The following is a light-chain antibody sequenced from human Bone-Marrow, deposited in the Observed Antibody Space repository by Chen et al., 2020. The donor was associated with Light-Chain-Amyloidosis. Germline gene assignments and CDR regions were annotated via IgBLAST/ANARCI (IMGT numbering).Light chain of an antibody. CDR2: DDS. Sequence: SYVLTQPPSVSVAPGQTATIACGGNNIGSTSVHWYQQTPGQAPLLVVYDDSDRPSGIPERLSGSNSGNTATLTISRVEAGDEADYYCQVWDRSSARPVFGGGTKLTVL. V-gene: IGLV3-21*02. J-gene: IGLJ3*02. CDR1: NIGSTS. CDR3: QVWDRSSARPV.